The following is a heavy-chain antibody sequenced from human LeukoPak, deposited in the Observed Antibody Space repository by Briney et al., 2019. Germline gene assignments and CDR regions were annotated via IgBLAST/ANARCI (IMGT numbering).Heavy chain of an antibody. CDR2: INPNSGGT. Sequence: GASVKVSCKTSGYTFTAYSMQWVRQAPGQGLEWMGWINPNSGGTIYAQKFQGRVTMTRDTSISTAYMELSRLTSDDTAVYYCARVLGVGQPNWFDPWGQGTLVTVSS. J-gene: IGHJ5*02. CDR3: ARVLGVGQPNWFDP. V-gene: IGHV1-2*02. CDR1: GYTFTAYS. D-gene: IGHD1/OR15-1a*01.